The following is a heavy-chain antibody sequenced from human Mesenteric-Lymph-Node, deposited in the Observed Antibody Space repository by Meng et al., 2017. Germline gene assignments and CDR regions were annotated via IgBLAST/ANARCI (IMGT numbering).Heavy chain of an antibody. CDR2: IYYSGST. V-gene: IGHV4-31*03. J-gene: IGHJ4*02. CDR1: GGSISSGGYY. Sequence: HVHLPESGPGLVNPSQTLSLTCTVSGGSISSGGYYWSWIRQHPGKGLEWIGYIYYSGSTYYNPSLKSRVTISVDTSKNQFSLKLSSVTAADTAVYYCARDPYNSGYDYFDYWGQGTLVTVSS. CDR3: ARDPYNSGYDYFDY. D-gene: IGHD5-12*01.